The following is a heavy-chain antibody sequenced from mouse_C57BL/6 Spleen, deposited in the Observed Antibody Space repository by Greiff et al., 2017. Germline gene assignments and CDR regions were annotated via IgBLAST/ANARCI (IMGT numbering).Heavy chain of an antibody. V-gene: IGHV1-7*01. CDR3: ARGGDCDY. CDR2: ITPSSGYT. Sequence: VQLQQSGAELAKPGASVKLSCKASGYTFTSYWMHWVQQRPGQGLEWIGYITPSSGYTKYNQKFKGKATLTADKSSSTAYMQLSSLTSEDSAVYCGARGGDCDYWGQGTTLTVSS. J-gene: IGHJ2*01. CDR1: GYTFTSYW.